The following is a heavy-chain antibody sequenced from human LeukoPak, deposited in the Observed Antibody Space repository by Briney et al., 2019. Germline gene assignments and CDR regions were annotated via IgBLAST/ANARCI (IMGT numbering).Heavy chain of an antibody. Sequence: ASVKVSCKASGYAFTGYYMHWVRQAPGQGLEWMGWINPNSGGTNYAQKFQGRVTMTRDTSISTAYMELSRLRSDDTAVYYCARDQGVRGVRYYYYYYMDVWGKGTTVTVSS. D-gene: IGHD3-10*02. CDR3: ARDQGVRGVRYYYYYYMDV. J-gene: IGHJ6*03. CDR2: INPNSGGT. V-gene: IGHV1-2*02. CDR1: GYAFTGYY.